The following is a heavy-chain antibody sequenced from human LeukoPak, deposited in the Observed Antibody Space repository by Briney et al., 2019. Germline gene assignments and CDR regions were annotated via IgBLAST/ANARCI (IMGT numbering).Heavy chain of an antibody. CDR3: ARAKPKNMVRGLIMRRESRYYFDY. CDR1: GFIFSSYS. D-gene: IGHD3-10*01. V-gene: IGHV3-21*04. J-gene: IGHJ4*02. CDR2: ISSKSSYI. Sequence: AGGSLRLSCAASGFIFSSYSMNWVRQAPGKGLEWVSSISSKSSYIYYADSVKGRFTISRDNAKNSLYLQMNSLRAEDTAVYYCARAKPKNMVRGLIMRRESRYYFDYWGQGTLVTVSS.